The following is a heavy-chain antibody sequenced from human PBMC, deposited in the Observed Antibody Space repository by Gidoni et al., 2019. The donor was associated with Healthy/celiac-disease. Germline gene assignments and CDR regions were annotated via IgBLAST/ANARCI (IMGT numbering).Heavy chain of an antibody. CDR1: GGLISSGGYY. Sequence: QVQLQESGPGLVKPSQTLSLTCTVSGGLISSGGYYWSWIRQHPGKGLEWIGYIYYSGSTYYNPSLKSRVTISVDTSKNQFSLKLSSVTAADTAVYYCARANSPYYYDSSGYYGGWFDPWGQGTLVTVSS. J-gene: IGHJ5*02. CDR2: IYYSGST. D-gene: IGHD3-22*01. V-gene: IGHV4-31*03. CDR3: ARANSPYYYDSSGYYGGWFDP.